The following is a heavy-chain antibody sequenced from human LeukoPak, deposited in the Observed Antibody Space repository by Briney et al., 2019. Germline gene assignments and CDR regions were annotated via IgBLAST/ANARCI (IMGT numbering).Heavy chain of an antibody. J-gene: IGHJ5*02. Sequence: ASVNVSCKASGYTFTSYDINWVRQATGQGLEWMGWMNPNSGNTGYAQKFQGRVTMTRNTSISTAYMELSSLRSEDTAVYYCARVHGYYDFWSGYVNWFDPWGQGTLVTVSS. V-gene: IGHV1-8*01. D-gene: IGHD3-3*01. CDR3: ARVHGYYDFWSGYVNWFDP. CDR1: GYTFTSYD. CDR2: MNPNSGNT.